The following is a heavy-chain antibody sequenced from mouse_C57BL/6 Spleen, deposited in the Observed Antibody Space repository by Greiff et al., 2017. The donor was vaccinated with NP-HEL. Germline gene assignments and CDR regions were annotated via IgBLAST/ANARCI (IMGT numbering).Heavy chain of an antibody. V-gene: IGHV5-17*01. CDR1: GFTFSDYG. CDR2: ISSGSSTI. CDR3: AREGPWFAY. J-gene: IGHJ3*01. Sequence: DVKLVESGGGLVMPGGSLKLSCAASGFTFSDYGMHWVRQAPEKGLEWVAYISSGSSTIYYADTVKGRFTISRDNAKNTLFMQRTRLRSEDTAMYYCAREGPWFAYWGKGTLVTVSA.